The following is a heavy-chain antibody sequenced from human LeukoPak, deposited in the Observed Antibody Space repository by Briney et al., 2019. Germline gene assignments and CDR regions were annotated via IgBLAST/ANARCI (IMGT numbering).Heavy chain of an antibody. CDR3: ATPHRKGVIVGATYFDY. D-gene: IGHD1-26*01. Sequence: ASVKVSCKVSGYTLTELSMHWVRQAPGKGLEWMGGFDPEDGETIYAQKFQGRVTMTRDTSTSTVYMELSSPRSEDTAVYYCATPHRKGVIVGATYFDYWGQGTLVTVSS. CDR1: GYTLTELS. V-gene: IGHV1-24*01. CDR2: FDPEDGET. J-gene: IGHJ4*02.